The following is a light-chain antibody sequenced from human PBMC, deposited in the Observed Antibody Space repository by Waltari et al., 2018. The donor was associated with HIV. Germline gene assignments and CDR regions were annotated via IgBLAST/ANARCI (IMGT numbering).Light chain of an antibody. CDR2: WAA. J-gene: IGKJ1*01. V-gene: IGKV4-1*01. CDR1: QSSLYSSSHANS. Sequence: DIVMTQSPESLALSLGERATISCKSSQSSLYSSSHANSLALYQQRPGQSPKLLIYWAATRASGVPQRFSGSGSGTDFTLNISSLQSEDVAVYFCQQYYMTPPTFGQGTRLEIK. CDR3: QQYYMTPPT.